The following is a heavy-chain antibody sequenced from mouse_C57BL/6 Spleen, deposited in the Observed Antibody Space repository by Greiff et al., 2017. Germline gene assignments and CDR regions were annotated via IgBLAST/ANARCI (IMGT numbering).Heavy chain of an antibody. CDR2: ISDGGSYT. Sequence: EVKLMESGGGLVKPGGSLKLSCAASEFTFSSYAMSWVRQTPEKRLEWVATISDGGSYTYYPDNVKGRFTISRDNAKNNLYLQMSHLKSEDTAMYYCARGRMDYWGQGTSVTVSS. V-gene: IGHV5-4*03. J-gene: IGHJ4*01. CDR1: EFTFSSYA. CDR3: ARGRMDY.